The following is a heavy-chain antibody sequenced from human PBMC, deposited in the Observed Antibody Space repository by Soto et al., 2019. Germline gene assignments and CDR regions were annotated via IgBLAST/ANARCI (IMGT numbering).Heavy chain of an antibody. CDR2: MNPNSGNT. D-gene: IGHD3-3*01. V-gene: IGHV1-8*01. CDR1: GYTFTSYD. CDR3: ARSGQVGNWFDP. Sequence: QVQLVQSGAEMKKPGASVKVSCKASGYTFTSYDINWVRQATGEGLEWMGWMNPNSGNTGYAQKFQGIVTMTRNTSISTAYMDLSSLRSEDTAVYYCARSGQVGNWFDPWGQGTLVTVSS. J-gene: IGHJ5*02.